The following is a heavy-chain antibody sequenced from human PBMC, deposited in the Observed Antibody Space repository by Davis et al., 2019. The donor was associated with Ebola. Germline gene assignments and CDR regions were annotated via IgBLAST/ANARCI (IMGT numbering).Heavy chain of an antibody. CDR2: TYYRSKRYN. Sequence: QTPSPTRAISGDSLSSNSAAWNWIRQSPSSGLEWLGSTYYRSKRYNDYAVSVKSRITINPDTSKNQFSLQLNSVTPEDTAVYYCAREGTRLRLLIDYWGQGTLVTVSS. D-gene: IGHD6-25*01. CDR1: GDSLSSNSAA. J-gene: IGHJ4*02. V-gene: IGHV6-1*01. CDR3: AREGTRLRLLIDY.